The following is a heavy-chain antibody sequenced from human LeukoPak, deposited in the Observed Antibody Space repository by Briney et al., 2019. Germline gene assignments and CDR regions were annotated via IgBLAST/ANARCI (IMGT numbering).Heavy chain of an antibody. V-gene: IGHV4-39*07. CDR3: ARVSSSVYFDY. D-gene: IGHD2-2*01. Sequence: SETLSLTCTVSGGSLCSGGSCSSWVRHPRGKGLEWIGSVYFSGSTYNNPSLKSRVTISVDTSKNQFSLKLSSVTAADTAVYYGARVSSSVYFDYWGQGTLVTVSS. J-gene: IGHJ4*02. CDR2: VYFSGST. CDR1: GGSLCSGGSC.